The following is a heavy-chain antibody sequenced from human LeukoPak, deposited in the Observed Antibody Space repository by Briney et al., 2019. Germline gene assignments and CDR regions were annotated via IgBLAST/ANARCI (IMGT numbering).Heavy chain of an antibody. CDR2: INPNSGGT. Sequence: ASVKVSCKASGYTFTSYYMHWVRQAPGQGLEWMGWINPNSGGTNYAQKFQGRVTMTRDTSISTAYMELSRLRSDDTAVYYCARVPDWLLWRYYFDYWGQGTLVTVSS. D-gene: IGHD3-9*01. CDR3: ARVPDWLLWRYYFDY. J-gene: IGHJ4*02. V-gene: IGHV1-2*02. CDR1: GYTFTSYY.